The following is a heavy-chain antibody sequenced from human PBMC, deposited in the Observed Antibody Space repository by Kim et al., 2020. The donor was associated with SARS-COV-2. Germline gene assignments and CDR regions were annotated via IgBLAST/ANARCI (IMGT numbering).Heavy chain of an antibody. V-gene: IGHV4-59*08. CDR1: VGTISGYY. Sequence: SETLSLTCTLSVGTISGYYWSWARQTPGKGLEWIGYISYSGITNYNPSLKSRVTISIDPSQIQFSLQLSSVTAADTAVYYCARHVQSSNTWEIFHYWGQGILVTVSS. J-gene: IGHJ4*02. CDR3: ARHVQSSNTWEIFHY. CDR2: ISYSGIT. D-gene: IGHD6-13*01.